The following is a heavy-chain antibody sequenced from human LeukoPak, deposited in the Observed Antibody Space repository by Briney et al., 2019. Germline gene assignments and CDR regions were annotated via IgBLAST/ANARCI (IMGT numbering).Heavy chain of an antibody. CDR3: AREYDYDSSGYYY. CDR2: IIPIFGTA. J-gene: IGHJ4*02. V-gene: IGHV1-69*05. D-gene: IGHD3-22*01. Sequence: SVKVSCKASGGTFSSYAISWVRQAPGQGHEWMGGIIPIFGTANYAQKFQGRVTITTDESTSTAYMELSSLRSEDTAVYYCAREYDYDSSGYYYWGQGTLVTVSS. CDR1: GGTFSSYA.